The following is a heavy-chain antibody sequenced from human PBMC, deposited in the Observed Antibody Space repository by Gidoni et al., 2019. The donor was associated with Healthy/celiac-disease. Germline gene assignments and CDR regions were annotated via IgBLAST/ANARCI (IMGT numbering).Heavy chain of an antibody. CDR2: ISYDGSNK. V-gene: IGHV3-30*03. CDR1: GFTFSSYG. D-gene: IGHD1-26*01. J-gene: IGHJ4*02. CDR3: ATGGVVGATAFDY. Sequence: QVQLVESGGGVVQPGRSLRLSCAASGFTFSSYGMHWVRQAPGKGLEWVAVISYDGSNKYYADYVKGRFTISRDNSKNTLYLQMNSLRAEDTAVYYCATGGVVGATAFDYWGQGTLVTVSS.